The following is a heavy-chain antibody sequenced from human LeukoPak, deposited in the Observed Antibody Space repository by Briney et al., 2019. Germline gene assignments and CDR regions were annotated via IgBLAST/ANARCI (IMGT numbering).Heavy chain of an antibody. CDR3: ARKRFDTGNPSYNWFDP. D-gene: IGHD3-10*01. Sequence: SVKVSCKASGGTFSSYAIRWVRQAPGQGLEWMGGIIPIFGTANYAQKFQGRVTITADESMSTAYMELSSLRSEDTAVYYCARKRFDTGNPSYNWFDPWGQGTLVTVSS. CDR1: GGTFSSYA. V-gene: IGHV1-69*13. J-gene: IGHJ5*02. CDR2: IIPIFGTA.